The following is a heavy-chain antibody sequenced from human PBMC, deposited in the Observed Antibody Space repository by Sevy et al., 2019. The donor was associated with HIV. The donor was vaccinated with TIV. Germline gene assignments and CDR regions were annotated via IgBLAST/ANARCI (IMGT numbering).Heavy chain of an antibody. J-gene: IGHJ6*02. Sequence: GGSLRLSCAASGFTFARYAMNWVRQAPGKGLEWVSAISGSGGATYYAESVEGRFTISRDNSRETLYVQMNSLRVEDTAVYYCAKGDRTFYGMDVCGQGTTVTVSS. D-gene: IGHD3-16*01. CDR1: GFTFARYA. CDR2: ISGSGGAT. CDR3: AKGDRTFYGMDV. V-gene: IGHV3-23*01.